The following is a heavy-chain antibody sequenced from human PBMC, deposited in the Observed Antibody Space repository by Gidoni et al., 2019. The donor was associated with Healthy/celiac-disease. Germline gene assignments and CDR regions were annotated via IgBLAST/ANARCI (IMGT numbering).Heavy chain of an antibody. CDR2: IWYDGSNK. CDR3: ARDSSVAGIDAFDI. CDR1: GFTFSSYG. J-gene: IGHJ3*02. Sequence: QVQLVASGGGVVQPGRSLRLACAASGFTFSSYGMHWVRQAPGKGLEWVSVIWYDGSNKYYADSVKGRFTISRDNSKNTLYLQMNSLRAEDTAVYYCARDSSVAGIDAFDIWGQGTMVTVSS. D-gene: IGHD6-19*01. V-gene: IGHV3-33*01.